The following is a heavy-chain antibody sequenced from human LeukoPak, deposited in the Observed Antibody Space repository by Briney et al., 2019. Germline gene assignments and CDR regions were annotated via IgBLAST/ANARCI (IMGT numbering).Heavy chain of an antibody. D-gene: IGHD6-6*01. Sequence: SETLSLTCAVYGGSFSGYYWSWIRQPPGKGLEWIGEINHSGSTNYNPSLKSRVTISVDTSKNQFSLRLSSVTAADTAVYYCASSSGYWGQGTLVTVSS. CDR3: ASSSGY. CDR1: GGSFSGYY. CDR2: INHSGST. V-gene: IGHV4-34*01. J-gene: IGHJ4*02.